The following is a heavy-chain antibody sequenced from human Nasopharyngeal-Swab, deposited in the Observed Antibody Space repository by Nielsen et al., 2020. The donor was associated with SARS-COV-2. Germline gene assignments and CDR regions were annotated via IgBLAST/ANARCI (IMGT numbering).Heavy chain of an antibody. CDR3: ASQERGGSGSS. J-gene: IGHJ4*02. CDR2: MKQDGSVK. Sequence: GGSLRLSCAASGFTFSSYWMSWVRQAPGKGLEWVANMKQDGSVKYYLDSVKGRFTISRDNAKNSLFLEMNSLRAEDTAVYYCASQERGGSGSSWGRGTLVTVSS. V-gene: IGHV3-7*01. D-gene: IGHD3-10*01. CDR1: GFTFSSYW.